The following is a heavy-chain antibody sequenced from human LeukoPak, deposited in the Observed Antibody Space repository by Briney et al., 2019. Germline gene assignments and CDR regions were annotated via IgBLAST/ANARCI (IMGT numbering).Heavy chain of an antibody. CDR2: IHITGST. V-gene: IGHV4-61*02. D-gene: IGHD2-2*01. CDR3: ARVLVVPAAISRPNLNWFDP. CDR1: GGSITSGSYY. J-gene: IGHJ5*02. Sequence: SETLSLICTVSGGSITSGSYYWSWIRQPAGKGLEWIGRIHITGSTNYNPSLKSRVTISVDTPKNQFSLKLNSVTAADTAVYYCARVLVVPAAISRPNLNWFDPWGQGTLVTVSS.